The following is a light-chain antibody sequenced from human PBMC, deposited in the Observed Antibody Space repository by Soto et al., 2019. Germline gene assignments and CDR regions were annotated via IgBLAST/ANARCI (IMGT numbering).Light chain of an antibody. V-gene: IGLV2-8*01. CDR2: EVY. CDR1: ISDVGGYNY. J-gene: IGLJ1*01. Sequence: QSALTQPPSASGSPGQSVTISCTGTISDVGGYNYVSWYQHHPGKAPKLIIYEVYKRPSGVPDRFSGSKSGNTAALTVSGLQAEDEADYYCSSYVGTNIYVFGTGTKVTVL. CDR3: SSYVGTNIYV.